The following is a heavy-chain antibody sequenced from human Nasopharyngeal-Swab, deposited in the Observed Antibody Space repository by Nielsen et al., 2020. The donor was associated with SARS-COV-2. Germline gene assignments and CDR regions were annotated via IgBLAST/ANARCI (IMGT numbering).Heavy chain of an antibody. CDR3: AREGYCSDDHCSPL. D-gene: IGHD2-15*01. V-gene: IGHV3-33*01. J-gene: IGHJ4*02. CDR2: MWYAGSSE. CDR1: GFTFSNYD. Sequence: GGSLRLSCTASGFTFSNYDIHWLRQTPGKGLEWVAVMWYAGSSERYADSVKGRFTISRDISKNTLYLQMNSLRAEDTAVYYCAREGYCSDDHCSPLWGQGTLVTVSS.